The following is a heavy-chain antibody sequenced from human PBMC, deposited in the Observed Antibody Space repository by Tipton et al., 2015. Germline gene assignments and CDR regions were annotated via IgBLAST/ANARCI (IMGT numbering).Heavy chain of an antibody. CDR1: GGSVSSGSYY. CDR2: IYHRGDT. J-gene: IGHJ4*02. D-gene: IGHD4-23*01. V-gene: IGHV4-39*07. Sequence: TLSLTCTVSGGSVSSGSYYWSWIRQPPGKGLEWIGSIYHRGDTNYNPSLKSRVTISLDTSKNQFSLKLNSVTAADTAVYYCARARGRHGGLFDSWGQGTLVTVPS. CDR3: ARARGRHGGLFDS.